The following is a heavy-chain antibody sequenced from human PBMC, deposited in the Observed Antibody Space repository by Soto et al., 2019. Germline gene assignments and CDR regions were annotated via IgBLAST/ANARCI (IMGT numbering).Heavy chain of an antibody. Sequence: ASVKVSCKTSGYIFTDHLIHWVRQSPGQGLQWVGWVHPDSGGSNVAQAFQDRVTMTADTSITTAYMDLARLRPDDTAIFYCARGAQGFFPVSGIYFYFDHWGQGTPVTVSS. J-gene: IGHJ4*02. CDR1: GYIFTDHL. CDR3: ARGAQGFFPVSGIYFYFDH. CDR2: VHPDSGGS. V-gene: IGHV1-2*02. D-gene: IGHD3-22*01.